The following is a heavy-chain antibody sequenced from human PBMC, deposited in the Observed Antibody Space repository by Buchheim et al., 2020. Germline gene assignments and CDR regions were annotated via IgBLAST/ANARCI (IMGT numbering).Heavy chain of an antibody. V-gene: IGHV1-69*01. D-gene: IGHD2-2*01. Sequence: QVQLVQSGAEVKKPGSSVKVSCKASGGTFSSYAISWVRQAPGQGLEWMGGIIPIFGTANHAQKFQGRVTITADESTSTAYLELSSLRSEDTAVYYCARDPDIVVVPAAIPTHGFQHWGQGTL. CDR2: IIPIFGTA. CDR3: ARDPDIVVVPAAIPTHGFQH. CDR1: GGTFSSYA. J-gene: IGHJ1*01.